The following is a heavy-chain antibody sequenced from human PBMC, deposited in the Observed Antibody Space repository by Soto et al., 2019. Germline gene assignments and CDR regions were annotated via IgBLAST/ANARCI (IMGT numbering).Heavy chain of an antibody. CDR1: GGSISSGGYY. CDR2: IYYSGST. V-gene: IGHV4-30-4*08. CDR3: ARARIAAAAHYFDY. Sequence: SETLSLTCTVSGGSISSGGYYWSWIRQHPGQGLEWIGYIYYSGSTYYNPSVKSRVTISVDTSKNQFSLKLSSVTAADTAVYYCARARIAAAAHYFDYWGQGTLITVSS. J-gene: IGHJ4*02. D-gene: IGHD6-13*01.